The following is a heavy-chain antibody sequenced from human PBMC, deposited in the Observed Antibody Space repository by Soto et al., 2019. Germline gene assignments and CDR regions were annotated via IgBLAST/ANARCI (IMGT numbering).Heavy chain of an antibody. V-gene: IGHV1-18*01. D-gene: IGHD6-19*01. CDR2: ISAYNGNT. CDR1: GYTFTNYG. J-gene: IGHJ4*02. Sequence: ASVKVSCKASGYTFTNYGIHWVRQAPGQGLEWMGWISAYNGNTNYAQKLQGRVTMTTDTSTSTAYMELRSLRSDDTAVYYCARDHPRIAVASADYWGQGTLVTVSS. CDR3: ARDHPRIAVASADY.